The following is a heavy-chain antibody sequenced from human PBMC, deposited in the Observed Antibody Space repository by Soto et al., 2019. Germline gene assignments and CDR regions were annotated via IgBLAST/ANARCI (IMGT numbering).Heavy chain of an antibody. D-gene: IGHD5-12*01. Sequence: QVQLVQSGAEVKKPGSSVKVSCKASGGTFSSYTISWVRQAPGQGLEWMGRIIPILGIANYAHKFQGRVTITADKSTSTAYMELSSLRSEDTAVYYCARDLGLPAHGWFDPWGQGTLVTVSS. CDR3: ARDLGLPAHGWFDP. CDR2: IIPILGIA. J-gene: IGHJ5*02. CDR1: GGTFSSYT. V-gene: IGHV1-69*08.